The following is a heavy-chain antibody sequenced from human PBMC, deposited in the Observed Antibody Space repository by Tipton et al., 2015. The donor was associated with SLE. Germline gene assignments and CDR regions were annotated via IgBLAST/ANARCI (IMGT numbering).Heavy chain of an antibody. J-gene: IGHJ6*02. D-gene: IGHD4-17*01. CDR3: ARGTDYGDSDYFYGMDV. V-gene: IGHV4-59*09. Sequence: TSYNPSLKSRVTISIDTSKSQFSLKLNSVTAADTAVYYCARGTDYGDSDYFYGMDVWGLGTTVTVSS. CDR2: T.